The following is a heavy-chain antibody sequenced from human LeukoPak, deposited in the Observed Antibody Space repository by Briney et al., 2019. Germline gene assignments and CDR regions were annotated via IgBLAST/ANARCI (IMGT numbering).Heavy chain of an antibody. CDR1: GFSLGTSGMC. V-gene: IGHV2-70*11. D-gene: IGHD4-17*01. CDR3: ARAFPTVTTFDY. J-gene: IGHJ4*02. Sequence: SGPALVKPTQTLTLTCTFSGFSLGTSGMCVSRIRQPPGKALEWLARIDWDDDKYYSTSLQTRLTISKDTSKNQVVLTMTNVDPVDTATYYCARAFPTVTTFDYWGQGTLVTVSS. CDR2: IDWDDDK.